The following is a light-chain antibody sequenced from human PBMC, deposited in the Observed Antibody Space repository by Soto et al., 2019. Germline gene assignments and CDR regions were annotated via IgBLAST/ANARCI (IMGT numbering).Light chain of an antibody. Sequence: DIQMTQSPSSLSASIGDRVTITCRASQGISFSLMWYQQKPGKVPKLLIYGASTLRSGVASRFSGSGSGTEFTLTISSLQPEDVATYYCQKYDSAPPTFGQVTKVEI. CDR3: QKYDSAPPT. CDR1: QGISFS. J-gene: IGKJ1*01. CDR2: GAS. V-gene: IGKV1-27*01.